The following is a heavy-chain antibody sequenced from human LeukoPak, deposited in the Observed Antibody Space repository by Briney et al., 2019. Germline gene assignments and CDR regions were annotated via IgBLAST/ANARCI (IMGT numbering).Heavy chain of an antibody. V-gene: IGHV4-59*08. CDR3: ARQPGGTAAFDI. J-gene: IGHJ3*02. CDR2: SHNSGET. Sequence: PSETLSLTCTVSGVSMTNYYWSWIRQPPGKGLEWIAHSHNSGETKYNPSLKSRITISVDTSKNEISLKLSSVTAADTAVYYCARQPGGTAAFDIWGQGTTVTVSA. CDR1: GVSMTNYY. D-gene: IGHD1-14*01.